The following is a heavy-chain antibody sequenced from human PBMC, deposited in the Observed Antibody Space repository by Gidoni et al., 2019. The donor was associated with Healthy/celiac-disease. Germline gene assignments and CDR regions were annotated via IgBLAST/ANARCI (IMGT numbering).Heavy chain of an antibody. CDR1: GFTVSSNY. D-gene: IGHD4-17*01. Sequence: EVQLVESGGGLIQPGGSLRLSCAASGFTVSSNYMRWVRQAPGKGLEWVSVIYSGGSTYYADSVKGRFTISRDNSKNTLYLQMNSLRAEDTAVYYCARDQGTGYSDGNYYYYGMDVWGQGTTVTVSS. V-gene: IGHV3-53*01. CDR3: ARDQGTGYSDGNYYYYGMDV. CDR2: IYSGGST. J-gene: IGHJ6*02.